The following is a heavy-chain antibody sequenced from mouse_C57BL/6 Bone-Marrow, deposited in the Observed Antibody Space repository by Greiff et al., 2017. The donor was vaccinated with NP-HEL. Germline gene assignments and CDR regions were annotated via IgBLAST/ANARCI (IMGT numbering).Heavy chain of an antibody. V-gene: IGHV3-6*01. D-gene: IGHD1-2*01. CDR2: ISYDGSN. CDR3: ARGKRLYYFDY. Sequence: EVKLVESGPGLVKPSQSLSLTCSVTGYSITSGYYWNWIRQFPGNKLEWMGYISYDGSNNYNPSLKNRISITRDTSKNQFFLKLNSVTTEDTATYYCARGKRLYYFDYWGQGTTLTVSS. J-gene: IGHJ2*01. CDR1: GYSITSGYY.